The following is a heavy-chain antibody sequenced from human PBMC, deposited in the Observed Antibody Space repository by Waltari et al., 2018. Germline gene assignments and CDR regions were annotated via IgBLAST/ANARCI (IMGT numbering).Heavy chain of an antibody. Sequence: EVQLVESGGGLVQPGGSLRLSCAASGFTFSSYSMHWVRQAPGKGLEWVSYISSSSSTIYYADSVKGRFTISRDNAKNSLYLQMNSLRAEDTAVYYCAREPEYYDFWSGYHFDYWGQGTLVTVSS. CDR1: GFTFSSYS. D-gene: IGHD3-3*01. V-gene: IGHV3-48*04. CDR2: ISSSSSTI. J-gene: IGHJ4*02. CDR3: AREPEYYDFWSGYHFDY.